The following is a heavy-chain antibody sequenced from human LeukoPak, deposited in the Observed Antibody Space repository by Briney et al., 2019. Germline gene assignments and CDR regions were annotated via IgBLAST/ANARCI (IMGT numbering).Heavy chain of an antibody. V-gene: IGHV1-46*01. J-gene: IGHJ5*02. Sequence: ASVKVSCKASGYTFTSYYMHWVRQAPGQGLEWMGIINPSGGSTSYAQKFQGRVTMTRDVSTSTVYLELSSLRSEDTAVYYCARDLVARYCSSTSCPNWFDPWGQGTLVTVSS. CDR2: INPSGGST. CDR1: GYTFTSYY. CDR3: ARDLVARYCSSTSCPNWFDP. D-gene: IGHD2-2*01.